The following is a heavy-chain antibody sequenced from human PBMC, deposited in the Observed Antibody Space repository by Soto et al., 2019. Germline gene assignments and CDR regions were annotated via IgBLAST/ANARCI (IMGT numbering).Heavy chain of an antibody. Sequence: PSETLSLTCTVSGGSISSTTYYWGWIRQPPGKGLEWIGSIYYTGSTHYNTALKSRVTISVDTSKNQYSLKLNSVTAADTAVYYCARHPTIAELMVYATHYFDHWGQGTLVTVS. J-gene: IGHJ4*02. D-gene: IGHD2-8*01. CDR2: IYYTGST. CDR3: ARHPTIAELMVYATHYFDH. CDR1: GGSISSTTYY. V-gene: IGHV4-39*01.